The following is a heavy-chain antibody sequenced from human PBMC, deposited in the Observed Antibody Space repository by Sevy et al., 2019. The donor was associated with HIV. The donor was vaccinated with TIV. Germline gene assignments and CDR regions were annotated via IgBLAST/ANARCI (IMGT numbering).Heavy chain of an antibody. CDR3: ARGPYYRDNNTSFFMHY. Sequence: GGSLRLSCAGSGFTFSNYWMHWVRQAPGKGLVWVSRINSDGSSTSYADSVTGRFTISRDNAKNTLYLQMNSLRAEDTAVYYCARGPYYRDNNTSFFMHYWGQGTLVTVSS. V-gene: IGHV3-74*01. D-gene: IGHD3-22*01. CDR1: GFTFSNYW. CDR2: INSDGSST. J-gene: IGHJ4*02.